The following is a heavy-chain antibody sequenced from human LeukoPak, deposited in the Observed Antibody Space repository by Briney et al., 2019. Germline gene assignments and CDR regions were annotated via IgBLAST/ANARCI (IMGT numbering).Heavy chain of an antibody. Sequence: ASVKVSRKASIYTFTDYYIHWVRQPPAQGREWMGCINPNSGGTNYAEKFQGRVTMTRDTSISTAYMELSRLRSDDTAVYYCARGMEPYYYMDVWGKGTTVTVSS. CDR3: ARGMEPYYYMDV. V-gene: IGHV1-2*02. J-gene: IGHJ6*03. CDR2: INPNSGGT. CDR1: IYTFTDYY. D-gene: IGHD1-26*01.